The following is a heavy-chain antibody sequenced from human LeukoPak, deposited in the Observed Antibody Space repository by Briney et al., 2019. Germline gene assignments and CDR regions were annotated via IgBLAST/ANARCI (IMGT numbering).Heavy chain of an antibody. V-gene: IGHV3-15*01. J-gene: IGHJ4*02. CDR1: GFTFGNAW. CDR3: TTVRHGGDIVVDY. Sequence: GGSLRLSCAASGFTFGNAWMSWVRQAPGKGLEWVGCIKSKTDGGTTDYAAPVKGRFTISRDDSKNTLYLHMNSLKTEDTAVYYCTTVRHGGDIVVDYWGQGTLVTVSS. CDR2: IKSKTDGGTT. D-gene: IGHD2-15*01.